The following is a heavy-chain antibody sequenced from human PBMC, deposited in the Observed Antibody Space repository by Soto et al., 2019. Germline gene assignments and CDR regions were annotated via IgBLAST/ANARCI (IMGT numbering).Heavy chain of an antibody. CDR2: ISGSGGST. V-gene: IGHV3-23*01. CDR1: GFTFSSYA. D-gene: IGHD3-3*01. Sequence: EVQLLESGGGLVQPGGSLRLSCAASGFTFSSYAMSWVRQAPGKGLEWVSAISGSGGSTYYADSVKGRFTISRDNSKNQLYLQMNSLRAEDTAVYYCAKDFDDYDFWSGSLDYYYYGMDVWGQGTTVTVSS. J-gene: IGHJ6*02. CDR3: AKDFDDYDFWSGSLDYYYYGMDV.